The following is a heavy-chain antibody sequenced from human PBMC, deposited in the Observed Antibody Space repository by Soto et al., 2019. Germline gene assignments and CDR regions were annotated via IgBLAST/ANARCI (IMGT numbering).Heavy chain of an antibody. Sequence: SETLCLTCTVSGGSIGSGGYYWSWIRQHPGKGLEWIGYIYYSGSTYYNPSLKSRVTISVDTSKNQFSLKLSSVTAADTAVYYCASGTTPPEKKGAKRITIFGVVKGPYYYYMDVWGKGTTVTVSS. CDR2: IYYSGST. V-gene: IGHV4-31*03. J-gene: IGHJ6*03. D-gene: IGHD3-3*01. CDR3: ASGTTPPEKKGAKRITIFGVVKGPYYYYMDV. CDR1: GGSIGSGGYY.